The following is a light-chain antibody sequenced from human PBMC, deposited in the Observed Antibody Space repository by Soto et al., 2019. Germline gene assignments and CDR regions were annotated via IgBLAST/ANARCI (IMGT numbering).Light chain of an antibody. V-gene: IGKV3-15*01. J-gene: IGKJ2*01. Sequence: EIVMTQSPATLSVSPGERATLSCRASQTLYNNLAWYQQKLGQAPRLLIYGASARATDIPARFSGSGSGTEFTLTISGLQSEDFAIYYCHQFGSSPPAFTFGQGTKLEI. CDR1: QTLYNN. CDR2: GAS. CDR3: HQFGSSPPAFT.